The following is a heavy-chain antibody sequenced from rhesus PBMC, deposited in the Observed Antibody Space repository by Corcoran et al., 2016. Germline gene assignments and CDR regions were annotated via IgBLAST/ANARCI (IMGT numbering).Heavy chain of an antibody. J-gene: IGHJ4*01. Sequence: QVRLQESGPGLVRPSETLSLTCAVSGDGFTTHWWSWVRQPPGKGLEWMWEIGGNSGDTKYYPSLQSRVTISQDASKERLSLRLRSLTAADTAVYSCARAAGGADGPFFDPWGQGVLVTVSS. V-gene: IGHV4-80*01. CDR1: GDGFTTHW. CDR3: ARAAGGADGPFFDP. D-gene: IGHD6-25*01. CDR2: IGGNSGDT.